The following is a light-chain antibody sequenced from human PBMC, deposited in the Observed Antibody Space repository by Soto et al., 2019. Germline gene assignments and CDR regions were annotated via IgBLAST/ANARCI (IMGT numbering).Light chain of an antibody. V-gene: IGKV3-15*01. CDR3: QQCNHWPLYT. Sequence: EVVMTQSPATLSVSPEERATLSCRASQSVSRNSAWYQQRPGRAPRLLIYDASTRATNIPTRFSGSGSGTEFTLTISSLQSEDFAVYYCQQCNHWPLYTFGQGTKLEIK. CDR2: DAS. J-gene: IGKJ2*01. CDR1: QSVSRN.